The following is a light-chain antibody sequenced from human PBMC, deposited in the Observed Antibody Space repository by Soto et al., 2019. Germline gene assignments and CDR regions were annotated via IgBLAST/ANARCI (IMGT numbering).Light chain of an antibody. J-gene: IGLJ1*01. Sequence: QSALSQPRSVSGSPGQSVTIPCTGSKSDVGTYNYVSWYQQHPGKAPKLIIYEVSNRPSGVSNRFSGSKSGNTASLTISGLQAEDDGDYYCSSYTINSALYVFGSGTKVTVL. V-gene: IGLV2-14*01. CDR1: KSDVGTYNY. CDR2: EVS. CDR3: SSYTINSALYV.